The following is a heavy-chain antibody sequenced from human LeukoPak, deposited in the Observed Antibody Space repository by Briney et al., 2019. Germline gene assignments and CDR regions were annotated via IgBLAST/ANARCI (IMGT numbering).Heavy chain of an antibody. D-gene: IGHD3-10*01. CDR2: IYYTGST. J-gene: IGHJ4*02. Sequence: SETLSLTCTVSGGSISSGSYYWGWIRQPPGKGLDWIGSIYYTGSTYYNPSLKSRVTISVDTSKNQFSLKLSSVTAADTAVYYCAIWIMVRGVIQYWGQGTLVTVSS. CDR1: GGSISSGSYY. V-gene: IGHV4-39*01. CDR3: AIWIMVRGVIQY.